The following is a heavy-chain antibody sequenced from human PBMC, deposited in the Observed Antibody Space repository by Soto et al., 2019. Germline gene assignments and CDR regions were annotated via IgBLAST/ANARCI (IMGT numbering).Heavy chain of an antibody. J-gene: IGHJ6*02. CDR2: INPNSGGR. D-gene: IGHD2-8*01. V-gene: IGHV1-2*02. CDR1: GYTFTGYY. Sequence: GASVKVSCKASGYTFTGYYMHWFRQAPGQGLEWMGWINPNSGGRNYAQKFHGRVTMTRDTSISTDYMELSRLRSDDTAVYYCARVLSTQYYYGMDVRGQGTTVTV. CDR3: ARVLSTQYYYGMDV.